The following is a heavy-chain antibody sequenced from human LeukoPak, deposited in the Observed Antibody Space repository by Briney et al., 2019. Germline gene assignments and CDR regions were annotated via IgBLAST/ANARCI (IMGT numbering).Heavy chain of an antibody. CDR2: IIPILGIA. CDR1: GGTFSSYA. Sequence: GASVKVSCKASGGTFSSYAISWVRQAPGQGLEWMGRIIPILGIANYAQKFQGRVTITADKSTSTAYMELSSLRSEDTAVYYCARDRGISMAAAGMEDYWGQGTLVTVSS. J-gene: IGHJ4*02. D-gene: IGHD6-13*01. V-gene: IGHV1-69*04. CDR3: ARDRGISMAAAGMEDY.